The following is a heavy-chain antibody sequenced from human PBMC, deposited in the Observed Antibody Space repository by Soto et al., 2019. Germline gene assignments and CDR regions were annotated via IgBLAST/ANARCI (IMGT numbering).Heavy chain of an antibody. CDR3: AGFGVQLERRDAFDI. CDR1: GGTFSSYA. J-gene: IGHJ3*02. CDR2: IIPIFGTA. Sequence: QVQLVQSGAEVKKPGSSVKVSCKASGGTFSSYAISWVRQAPGQGLEWMGGIIPIFGTANYAQKFQGRVTITADESTSTAYRELRSLRFEDRALYYCAGFGVQLERRDAFDIWGKGTMVTVSS. V-gene: IGHV1-69*01. D-gene: IGHD1-1*01.